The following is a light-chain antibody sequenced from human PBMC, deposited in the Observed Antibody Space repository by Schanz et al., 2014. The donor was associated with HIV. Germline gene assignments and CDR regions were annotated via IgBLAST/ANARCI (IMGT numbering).Light chain of an antibody. Sequence: QSALTQPASVSGSPGQSITISCTGTSSDVGADNSVSWYQQHPGRAPRLLVYDVTYRPSGVSNRFSGSKSGNTASLTISGXXXEDEADYYCNSYSHSNXYVFGSGTKLTVL. V-gene: IGLV2-14*03. CDR1: SSDVGADNS. CDR3: NSYSHSNXYV. CDR2: DVT. J-gene: IGLJ1*01.